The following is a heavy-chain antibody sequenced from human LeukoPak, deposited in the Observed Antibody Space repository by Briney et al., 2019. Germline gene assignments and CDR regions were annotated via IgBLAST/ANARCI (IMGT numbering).Heavy chain of an antibody. Sequence: SETLSLTCTVSGGSISSYYWSWLRQPPGKGLEWIGYIYYSGSTNYNPSLKSRVTISVDTSKNQFSLKLSSVTAADTAVYYCARGATRSSGWYAGVYWGQGTLVTVSS. CDR3: ARGATRSSGWYAGVY. V-gene: IGHV4-59*01. J-gene: IGHJ4*02. D-gene: IGHD6-19*01. CDR2: IYYSGST. CDR1: GGSISSYY.